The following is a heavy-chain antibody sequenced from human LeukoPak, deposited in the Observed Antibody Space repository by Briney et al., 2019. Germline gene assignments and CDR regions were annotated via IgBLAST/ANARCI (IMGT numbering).Heavy chain of an antibody. CDR2: ISAYNGNT. D-gene: IGHD5-12*01. Sequence: GASVKVSYKASGYTFTSYGISWVRQAPGQGLEWMGWISAYNGNTNYAQKLQGRVTMTTDTSTSTAYMELRSLRSDDTAVYYCAREGGKHSGYVPLDYWGQGTLVTVSS. J-gene: IGHJ4*02. CDR1: GYTFTSYG. V-gene: IGHV1-18*01. CDR3: AREGGKHSGYVPLDY.